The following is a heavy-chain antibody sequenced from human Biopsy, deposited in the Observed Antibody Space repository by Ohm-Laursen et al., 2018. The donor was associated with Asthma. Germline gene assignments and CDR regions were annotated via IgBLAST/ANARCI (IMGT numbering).Heavy chain of an antibody. Sequence: SLRLSCTATGYTFSRYSIHWVRQIPGKGLEWVASISTASSFIYYADSVRGRFTTSRDNAKNSLYLQMNSLRAEDTAVYYCARDREVYGSGIGALYYYYYYGMDVWGQGTTVTVSS. CDR3: ARDREVYGSGIGALYYYYYYGMDV. J-gene: IGHJ6*02. CDR2: ISTASSFI. D-gene: IGHD3-10*01. V-gene: IGHV3-21*04. CDR1: GYTFSRYS.